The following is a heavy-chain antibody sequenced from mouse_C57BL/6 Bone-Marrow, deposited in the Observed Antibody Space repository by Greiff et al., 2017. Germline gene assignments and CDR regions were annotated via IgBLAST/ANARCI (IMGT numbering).Heavy chain of an antibody. CDR2: ISYDGSN. CDR1: GYSITSGYY. CDR3: ARDSSRSREDYFDY. D-gene: IGHD1-1*01. Sequence: DVQLQESGPGLVKPSQSLSLTCSVTGYSITSGYYWNWIRQFPGNKLEWMGYISYDGSNNYNPSLKNRISITRDTSKNQFFLKLNSVTTEDTATYYCARDSSRSREDYFDYWGQGTTLTVSS. J-gene: IGHJ2*01. V-gene: IGHV3-6*01.